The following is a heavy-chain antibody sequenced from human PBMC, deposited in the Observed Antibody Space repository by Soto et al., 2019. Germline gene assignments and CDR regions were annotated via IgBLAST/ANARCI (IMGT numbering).Heavy chain of an antibody. CDR3: ARGRITIFGVVRYGMDV. CDR1: GCTFTGYY. D-gene: IGHD3-3*01. Sequence: ASVKVSCKASGCTFTGYYMHWVRQAPGQGLEWMGWINPNSGGTNYAQKFQGWVTMTRDTSISTAYMELSRLRSDDTAVYYCARGRITIFGVVRYGMDVCGQGTTVTVSS. CDR2: INPNSGGT. V-gene: IGHV1-2*04. J-gene: IGHJ6*02.